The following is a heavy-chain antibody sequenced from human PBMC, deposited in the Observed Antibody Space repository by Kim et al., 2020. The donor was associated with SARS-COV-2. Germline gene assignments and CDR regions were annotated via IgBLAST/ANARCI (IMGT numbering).Heavy chain of an antibody. V-gene: IGHV1-18*01. CDR1: GYTFTSYG. CDR3: ARPHLKYSCYDNAFDI. J-gene: IGHJ3*02. Sequence: ASVKVSCKASGYTFTSYGISWVRQAPGQGLEWMGWISAYNGNTNYAQKLQGRVTMTTDTSMSTAYMELRSLRSDDTAVYYCARPHLKYSCYDNAFDIWGQGTMVTVSS. D-gene: IGHD5-12*01. CDR2: ISAYNGNT.